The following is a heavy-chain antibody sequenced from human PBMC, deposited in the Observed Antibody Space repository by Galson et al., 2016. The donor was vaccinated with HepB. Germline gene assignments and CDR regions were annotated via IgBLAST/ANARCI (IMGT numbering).Heavy chain of an antibody. CDR2: TYYGGSP. CDR3: ARTYPTGLFDP. D-gene: IGHD3-10*01. Sequence: LSLTCTVPGGYISTYYWSSIRQPPGKGLEGIGHTYYGGSPTYNPSFKSGVTISVDTSKNQFSLRLNPVTVADTAVYYCARTYPTGLFDPWGQGTLVTVSS. J-gene: IGHJ5*02. CDR1: GGYISTYY. V-gene: IGHV4-59*01.